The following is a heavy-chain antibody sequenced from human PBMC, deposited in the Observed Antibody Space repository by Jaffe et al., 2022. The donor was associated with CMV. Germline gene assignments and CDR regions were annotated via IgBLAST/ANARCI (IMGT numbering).Heavy chain of an antibody. CDR2: ISSSSSYI. V-gene: IGHV3-21*01. CDR3: ARGPNLEWFDNWFDP. CDR1: GFTFSSYS. J-gene: IGHJ5*02. Sequence: EVQLVESGGGLVKPGGSLRLSCAASGFTFSSYSMNWVRQAPGKGLEWVSSISSSSSYIYYADSVKGRFTISRDNAKNSLYLQMNSLRAEDTAVYYCARGPNLEWFDNWFDPWGQGTLVTVSS. D-gene: IGHD3-3*01.